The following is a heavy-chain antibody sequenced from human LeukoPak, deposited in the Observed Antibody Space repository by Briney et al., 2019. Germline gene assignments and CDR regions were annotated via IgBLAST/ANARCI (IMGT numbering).Heavy chain of an antibody. V-gene: IGHV3-49*04. J-gene: IGHJ4*02. Sequence: GGSLRLSCTASGFTFGDYAMSWVRQAPGKGLEWVGFIRSKAYGGTTEYAASAKGRFTISRDDSKSIAYLQMNSLKTEDTAVYYCTRDGSGKQWLVYYFDYWGQGTLVTVSS. CDR2: IRSKAYGGTT. CDR3: TRDGSGKQWLVYYFDY. D-gene: IGHD6-19*01. CDR1: GFTFGDYA.